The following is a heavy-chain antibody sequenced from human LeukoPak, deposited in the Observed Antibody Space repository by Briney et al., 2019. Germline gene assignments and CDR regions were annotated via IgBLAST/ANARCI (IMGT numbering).Heavy chain of an antibody. J-gene: IGHJ4*02. CDR1: GGSISSSSYY. Sequence: SETLSLTCTVSGGSISSSSYYWGWIRQPPGKGLEWIGSIYYSGSTYYNPSLKSRVTISVDTSKNQFSLKLSSVTAADTAVYYCARQQLAPPDFDYWGQGTLVTVSS. D-gene: IGHD6-13*01. CDR2: IYYSGST. V-gene: IGHV4-39*07. CDR3: ARQQLAPPDFDY.